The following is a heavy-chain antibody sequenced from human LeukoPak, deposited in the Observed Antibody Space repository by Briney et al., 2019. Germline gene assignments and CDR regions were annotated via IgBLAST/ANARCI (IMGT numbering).Heavy chain of an antibody. CDR1: GFTFCSYA. V-gene: IGHV3-23*01. J-gene: IGHJ4*02. Sequence: GGSLRLSCAASGFTFCSYAMSWVRQAPGRGLEWVSDISGSGGSTYYADSVKGLFTISRDNAQNSQYLQMNSLRAEDTAVYYCARDPGCSSTSCQYYFDYWGQGTLVTVSS. CDR2: ISGSGGST. CDR3: ARDPGCSSTSCQYYFDY. D-gene: IGHD2-2*01.